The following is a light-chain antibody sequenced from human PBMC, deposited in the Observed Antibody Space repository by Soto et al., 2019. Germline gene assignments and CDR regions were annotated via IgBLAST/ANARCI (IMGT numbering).Light chain of an antibody. CDR2: AAS. CDR3: QKCNSAPFT. V-gene: IGKV1-27*01. Sequence: DIQMTQSPSSLSASVGDRVTITCRASQGISNYLAWYQQRPGKVPTLLIYAASTLQSGVPSRFSGRGSGTDFTLTSSSLQPEDVATYYCQKCNSAPFTFGPGTKVDIK. J-gene: IGKJ3*01. CDR1: QGISNY.